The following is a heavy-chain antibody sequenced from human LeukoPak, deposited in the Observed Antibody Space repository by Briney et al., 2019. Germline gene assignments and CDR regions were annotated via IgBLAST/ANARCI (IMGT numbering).Heavy chain of an antibody. CDR2: ISGSGDST. Sequence: GGSLRLSCAASGFTFSNYAMSWVRQAPGKGLEWVSTISGSGDSTRYADSVKGRFTISRDNSKNTLYLQMNSLRAEDTAVYYCAKDPRVPVPAASPYYFDYWGQGTLVTVSS. D-gene: IGHD2-2*01. V-gene: IGHV3-23*01. CDR3: AKDPRVPVPAASPYYFDY. CDR1: GFTFSNYA. J-gene: IGHJ4*02.